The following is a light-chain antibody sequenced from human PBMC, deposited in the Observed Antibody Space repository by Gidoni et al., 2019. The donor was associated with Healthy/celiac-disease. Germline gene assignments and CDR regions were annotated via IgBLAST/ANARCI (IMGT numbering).Light chain of an antibody. V-gene: IGLV2-11*01. CDR3: CSYAGSYTWV. CDR1: SSDVGGYNY. Sequence: QSALTQPRSVSGSPGQSVTISCTGNSSDVGGYNYVSWYQQHPGKAPKLMIYEFIKRPSGVPDRFSGSKSGNTASLTISGLQAEDEADYYCCSYAGSYTWVFGGGTKLTVL. CDR2: EFI. J-gene: IGLJ3*02.